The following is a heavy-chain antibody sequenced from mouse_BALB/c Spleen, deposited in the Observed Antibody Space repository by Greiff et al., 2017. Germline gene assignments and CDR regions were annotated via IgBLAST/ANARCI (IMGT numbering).Heavy chain of an antibody. J-gene: IGHJ3*01. CDR1: GYSITSDYA. CDR2: ISYSGST. V-gene: IGHV3-2*02. D-gene: IGHD2-4*01. CDR3: ARKGYDSFAY. Sequence: EVKLQESGPGLVKPSQSLSLTCTVTGYSITSDYAWNWIRQFPGNKLEWMGYISYSGSTSYNPSLKSRISITRDTSKNQFFLQLNSVTTEDTATYYCARKGYDSFAYWGQGTLVTVSA.